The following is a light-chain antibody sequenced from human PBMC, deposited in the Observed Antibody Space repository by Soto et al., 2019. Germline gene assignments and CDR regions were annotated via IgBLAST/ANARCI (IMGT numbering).Light chain of an antibody. J-gene: IGKJ4*01. Sequence: GDRVTITCRASQSIVSWLAWYQQKPGKAPKLLIYDASSLESGVPSRFSGSGAGTEYSLTISSLQPEDNGTYYCQQYENLPLTFGGGTKAAIK. CDR2: DAS. V-gene: IGKV1-5*01. CDR1: QSIVSW. CDR3: QQYENLPLT.